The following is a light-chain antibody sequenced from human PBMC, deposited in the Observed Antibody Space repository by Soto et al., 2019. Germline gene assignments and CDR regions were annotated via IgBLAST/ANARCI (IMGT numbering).Light chain of an antibody. CDR1: QSLLHSNGNNN. CDR3: MEALQTPST. V-gene: IGKV2-28*01. Sequence: DIVMTQSPLSLPVTPGEPASISCRSSQSLLHSNGNNNLHWYLQKPGQSPQLLIYLGSNRASGVPGRFSGSGSGTDFTLKISRVEAEDVGVYYCMEALQTPSTFGQGTKVEIK. CDR2: LGS. J-gene: IGKJ1*01.